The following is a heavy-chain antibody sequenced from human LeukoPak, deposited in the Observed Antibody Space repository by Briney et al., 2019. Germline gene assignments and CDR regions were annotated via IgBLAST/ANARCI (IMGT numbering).Heavy chain of an antibody. D-gene: IGHD6-19*01. CDR1: GDSVSSTASY. V-gene: IGHV4-39*01. CDR2: IFYSGIT. J-gene: IGHJ4*02. CDR3: ARQLAGLFFNS. Sequence: SETLSLTCTVSGDSVSSTASYWTWIRQPPGQGLEYIGGIFYSGITFYNPSLKSRVTMSVDTSKNQFSLKLNSVTAADTAVYFCARQLAGLFFNSWGQGTLVAVSS.